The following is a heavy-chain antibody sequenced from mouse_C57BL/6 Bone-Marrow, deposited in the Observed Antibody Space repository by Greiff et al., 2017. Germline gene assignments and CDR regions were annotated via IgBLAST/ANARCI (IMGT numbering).Heavy chain of an antibody. D-gene: IGHD4-1*02. CDR2: ISYDGSN. V-gene: IGHV3-6*01. CDR3: ARTTGYYYAMDF. Sequence: SGPGLVKPSQSLSLSCSVTGYSITSGYYWNWIRQFPGNKLEWMGYISYDGSNNYNPSLKNRISITRDTSKNQFFLKLNSVTTEDTATYYCARTTGYYYAMDFGDRGNSVTVSS. J-gene: IGHJ4*01. CDR1: GYSITSGYY.